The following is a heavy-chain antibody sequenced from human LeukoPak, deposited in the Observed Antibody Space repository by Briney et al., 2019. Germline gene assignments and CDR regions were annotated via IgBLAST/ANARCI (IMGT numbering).Heavy chain of an antibody. J-gene: IGHJ4*02. CDR1: GFTFSSYA. D-gene: IGHD4-23*01. V-gene: IGHV3-30-3*01. CDR3: AKGGYGGNSFDY. Sequence: GRSLRLSCAASGFTFSSYAMHWVRQAPGMGLEWVAVISNDASNKYYADSVKGRFTVSRDNSKNTLYPQMNSLRTEDTAVYYCAKGGYGGNSFDYWGQGTLVTVSS. CDR2: ISNDASNK.